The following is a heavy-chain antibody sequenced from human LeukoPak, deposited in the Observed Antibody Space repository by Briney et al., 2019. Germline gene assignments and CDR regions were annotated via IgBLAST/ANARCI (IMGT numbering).Heavy chain of an antibody. Sequence: GGSLRLSCAASGFTFSNAWMSWVRQAPGKGLEWVGRIKSKTDGGTADYAAAVKGRFTISRDDSENTLSPQMSSLKTDDTAVYYCTRDREVAGPDSWGQGTLVTVSS. CDR3: TRDREVAGPDS. CDR1: GFTFSNAW. J-gene: IGHJ4*02. CDR2: IKSKTDGGTA. V-gene: IGHV3-15*01. D-gene: IGHD6-19*01.